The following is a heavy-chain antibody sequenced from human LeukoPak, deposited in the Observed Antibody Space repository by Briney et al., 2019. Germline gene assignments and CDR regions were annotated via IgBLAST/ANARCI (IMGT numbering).Heavy chain of an antibody. J-gene: IGHJ3*02. CDR1: GGSFSTYY. CDR2: IYYSGST. CDR3: ARDSSGAFDI. D-gene: IGHD1-26*01. V-gene: IGHV4-59*01. Sequence: SETLSLTCTVSGGSFSTYYWSWIRQPPGKGLEWIGYIYYSGSTNYNPSLKSRVTISVDTSKNQFSLKVSSVTAADTAVYYCARDSSGAFDIWGQGTMVTVSS.